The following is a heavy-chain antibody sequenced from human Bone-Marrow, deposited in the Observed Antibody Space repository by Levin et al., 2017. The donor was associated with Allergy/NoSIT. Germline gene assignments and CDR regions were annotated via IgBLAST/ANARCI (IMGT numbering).Heavy chain of an antibody. D-gene: IGHD4-17*01. CDR3: ARDQNFHGDFEG. CDR1: GFTVSSNY. Sequence: PAGGSLRLSCAASGFTVSSNYMSWVRQAPGKGLEWVSAISGGGTTYYADSVKGRFTISRDISKNTLYFQMNTLRAEDTAVYYCARDQNFHGDFEGWGQGTLVTVSS. J-gene: IGHJ4*02. CDR2: ISGGGTT. V-gene: IGHV3-66*01.